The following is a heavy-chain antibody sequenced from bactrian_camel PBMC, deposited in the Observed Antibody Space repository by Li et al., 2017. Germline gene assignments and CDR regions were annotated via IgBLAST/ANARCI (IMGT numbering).Heavy chain of an antibody. D-gene: IGHD5*01. J-gene: IGHJ4*01. Sequence: DVQLVESGGGSVQAGGSLRLSCVASGYTSKSVCMAWFRQAPGREREWVANIPSSRTGMTGAHYADSVRGRFTISRDYANKNVYLEMNTLKPEDTGLYYCAVRGLGAYPPCRATPAEFSTWGQGTQVTVS. CDR1: GYTSKSVC. CDR3: AVRGLGAYPPCRATPAEFST. CDR2: IPSSRTGMTGA. V-gene: IGHV3S40*01.